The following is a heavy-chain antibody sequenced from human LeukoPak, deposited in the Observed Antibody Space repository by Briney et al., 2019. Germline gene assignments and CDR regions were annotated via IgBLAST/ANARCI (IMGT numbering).Heavy chain of an antibody. CDR1: GFTFSNYA. CDR3: AKRRTTVITMDYFDY. V-gene: IGHV3-23*01. CDR2: ISGGAGTP. D-gene: IGHD4-17*01. Sequence: GGSLRLSCATSGFTFSNYAMSWLRQAPGKGLEWVSGISGGAGTPYYADSVKGRFTISRDNSKNPLYLQMSSLRAEDTAVYYCAKRRTTVITMDYFDYWGQGTLVTVSS. J-gene: IGHJ4*02.